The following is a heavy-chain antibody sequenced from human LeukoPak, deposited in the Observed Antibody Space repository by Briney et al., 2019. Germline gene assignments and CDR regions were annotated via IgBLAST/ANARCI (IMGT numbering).Heavy chain of an antibody. Sequence: ASVKVSCKASGYTFTGYYIHWVRQAPGQGLEWMGWINPNSGGTNYAQKFQDRVTMTRDTSISTAYMELSRLRSDDTAVYYCARDGQWELLLELFYYWGQGTLVTVSS. CDR2: INPNSGGT. J-gene: IGHJ4*02. CDR3: ARDGQWELLLELFYY. D-gene: IGHD1-26*01. V-gene: IGHV1-2*02. CDR1: GYTFTGYY.